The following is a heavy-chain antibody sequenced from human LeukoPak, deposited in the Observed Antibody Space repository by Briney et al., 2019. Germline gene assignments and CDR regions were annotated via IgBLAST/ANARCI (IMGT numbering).Heavy chain of an antibody. CDR2: ISYDGSNK. J-gene: IGHJ4*02. CDR1: GFTFSTYG. Sequence: GGSLRLSCAASGFTFSTYGMHWVRQAPGKGLEWVAAISYDGSNKYYEDSVKGRFTISRDNSKNTLYLQMNSLRAEDTAVYYCTTIRMFDYWGQGTLVTVSS. CDR3: TTIRMFDY. D-gene: IGHD1-1*01. V-gene: IGHV3-33*05.